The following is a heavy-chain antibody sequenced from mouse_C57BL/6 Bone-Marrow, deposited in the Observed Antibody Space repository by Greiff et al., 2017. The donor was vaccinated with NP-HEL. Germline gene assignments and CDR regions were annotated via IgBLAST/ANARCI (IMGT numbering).Heavy chain of an antibody. CDR3: ARHGYSPFDY. CDR1: GYSITSGYY. D-gene: IGHD2-3*01. J-gene: IGHJ2*01. V-gene: IGHV3-6*01. CDR2: ISYDGSN. Sequence: EVQRVESGPGLVKPSQSLSLTCSVTGYSITSGYYWNWIRQFPGNKLEWMGYISYDGSNNYNPSLKNRISITRDTSKNQFFLKLNSVTTEDTATYYCARHGYSPFDYWGQGTTLTVSS.